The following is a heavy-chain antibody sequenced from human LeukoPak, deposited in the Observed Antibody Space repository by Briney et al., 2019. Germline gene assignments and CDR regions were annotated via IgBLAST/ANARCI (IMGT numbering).Heavy chain of an antibody. Sequence: PSETLSLTCAVYGGSFSGYYWSWIRQPPGKGLEWIGEINHSGSTNYNPSLKSRVTISVDTSKNQFSLKLCSVTAADTAVYYCARGNRITIFGVVATTPNDYWGQGTLVTVSS. CDR2: INHSGST. D-gene: IGHD3-3*01. CDR1: GGSFSGYY. V-gene: IGHV4-34*01. J-gene: IGHJ4*02. CDR3: ARGNRITIFGVVATTPNDY.